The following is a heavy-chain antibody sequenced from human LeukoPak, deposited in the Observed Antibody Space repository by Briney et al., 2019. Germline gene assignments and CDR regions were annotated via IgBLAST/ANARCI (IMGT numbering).Heavy chain of an antibody. CDR3: AKAESDLDYYDSSGDYYYFDY. J-gene: IGHJ4*02. V-gene: IGHV3-9*01. Sequence: PGGSLRLSCAAFGFTFVVYAMGWVRHGQGKGLEWVSGISWIKGRIGYADAVKGRFTISRDNAKNSLYLQMNSLRAEDTALYYSAKAESDLDYYDSSGDYYYFDYWGQGTQVTVSS. D-gene: IGHD3-22*01. CDR2: ISWIKGRI. CDR1: GFTFVVYA.